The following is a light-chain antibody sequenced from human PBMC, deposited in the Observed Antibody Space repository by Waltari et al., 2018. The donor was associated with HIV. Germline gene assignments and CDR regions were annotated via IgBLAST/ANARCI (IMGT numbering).Light chain of an antibody. V-gene: IGLV2-8*01. Sequence: QSALTQPPSASGSPGQSVTISCTGTNSDLRRYHHYPSYQHHPGKAPKVIIYEVNKRPSGVPDRFSGSKSGNTASLTVSGLQGEDEADYFCTSYAGSNNVLFGGGTKLTVL. CDR1: NSDLRRYHH. CDR2: EVN. CDR3: TSYAGSNNVL. J-gene: IGLJ2*01.